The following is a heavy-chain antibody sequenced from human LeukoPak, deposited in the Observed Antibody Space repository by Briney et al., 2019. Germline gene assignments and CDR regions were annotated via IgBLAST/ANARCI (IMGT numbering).Heavy chain of an antibody. CDR1: GYTFTGYY. J-gene: IGHJ5*02. V-gene: IGHV1-2*02. D-gene: IGHD1-7*01. Sequence: VASVKVSCKASGYTFTGYYMHWVRQAPGQGLEWMGWINPNSGGTNYAQKFQGRVTMTRDTSISTAYMEPSRLRSDDTAVYYCARDKFRSITGTSLIEHNWFDPWGQGTLVTVSS. CDR2: INPNSGGT. CDR3: ARDKFRSITGTSLIEHNWFDP.